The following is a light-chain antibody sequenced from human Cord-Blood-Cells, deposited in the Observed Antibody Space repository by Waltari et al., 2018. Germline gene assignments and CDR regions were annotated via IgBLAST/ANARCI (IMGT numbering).Light chain of an antibody. Sequence: EIAMTQSPATLSVAAGESATLSCRASQSVSSNVAWYQQKPGQAPRLLIYGASTRATGIPARFSGSGSGTEFTLTISSLQSEDFAVYYCQQYNNWPPYSFGQGTKLEIK. CDR1: QSVSSN. CDR2: GAS. J-gene: IGKJ2*03. CDR3: QQYNNWPPYS. V-gene: IGKV3-15*01.